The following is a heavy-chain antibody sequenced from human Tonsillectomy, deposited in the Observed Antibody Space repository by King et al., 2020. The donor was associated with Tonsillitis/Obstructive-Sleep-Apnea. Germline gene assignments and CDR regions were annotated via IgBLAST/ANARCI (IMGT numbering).Heavy chain of an antibody. D-gene: IGHD2-2*03. CDR2: IYYSGST. CDR3: ARDAGYCSSTSCSNWFDP. Sequence: PLQESGPGLVKPSETLSLTCIVSGGSVSSGSYYWSWIRQPPGKGLEWIGYIYYSGSTNYNPSLKSRVTISVDTSKNQFSLKLRSVTAADTAVYYCARDAGYCSSTSCSNWFDPWGQGTLVTVSS. CDR1: GGSVSSGSYY. V-gene: IGHV4-61*01. J-gene: IGHJ5*02.